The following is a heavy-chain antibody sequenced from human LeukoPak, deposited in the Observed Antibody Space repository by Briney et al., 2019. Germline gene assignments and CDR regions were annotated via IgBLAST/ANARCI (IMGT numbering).Heavy chain of an antibody. CDR2: ISGSGGST. V-gene: IGHV3-23*01. D-gene: IGHD2/OR15-2a*01. J-gene: IGHJ4*02. CDR1: GFTFSSYA. CDR3: AKSTTPSSKYYFFDY. Sequence: PGGSPRLSCAASGFTFSSYAMSWVRQAPGKGLEWVSVISGSGGSTYYADSVKGRFTISRDNSKNTLYLQMNSLRAEDTAVYYCAKSTTPSSKYYFFDYWGQGTLVTVSS.